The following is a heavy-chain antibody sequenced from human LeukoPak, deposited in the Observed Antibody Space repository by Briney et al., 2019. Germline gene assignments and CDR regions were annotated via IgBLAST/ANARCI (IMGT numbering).Heavy chain of an antibody. CDR1: GSTVSTNY. Sequence: GGSLRLSCAASGSTVSTNYMTWIRQAPGKGLEWVSVMYTLGNTNYADSVRGRFTISRDNSKNTLYLQMNSLRAEDTAVYYCAKDLIRDRWFGESWGQGTLVTVSS. J-gene: IGHJ5*02. V-gene: IGHV3-66*01. CDR2: MYTLGNT. D-gene: IGHD3-10*01. CDR3: AKDLIRDRWFGES.